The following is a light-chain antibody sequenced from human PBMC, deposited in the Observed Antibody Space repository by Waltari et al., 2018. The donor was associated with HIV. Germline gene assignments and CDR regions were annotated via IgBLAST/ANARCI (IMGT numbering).Light chain of an antibody. CDR1: SSDVGAYNY. CDR2: DVT. Sequence: QSALTQPPSASGSPGQSVTISCPGTSSDVGAYNYVSWFQQHPGKPPKRMIYDVTKRPAGVPDHFAGSRSGNTASRTVSGLQAEDEADDYCASHAGSKDVFGGGTRLTVL. CDR3: ASHAGSKDV. J-gene: IGLJ2*01. V-gene: IGLV2-8*01.